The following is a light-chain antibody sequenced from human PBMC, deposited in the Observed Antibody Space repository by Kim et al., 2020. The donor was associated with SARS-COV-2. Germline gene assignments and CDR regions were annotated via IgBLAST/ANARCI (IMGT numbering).Light chain of an antibody. CDR3: QVWDSSSVV. CDR2: YDS. Sequence: SYELTQPPSVSVVPGKTARITCGGNNIGSKSVHWYQQKPGQAPVLVIYYDSDRPSGIPERFSGSNSGNTATLTISRVEAGDEADYYCQVWDSSSVVFGGGTQLTVL. J-gene: IGLJ2*01. CDR1: NIGSKS. V-gene: IGLV3-21*04.